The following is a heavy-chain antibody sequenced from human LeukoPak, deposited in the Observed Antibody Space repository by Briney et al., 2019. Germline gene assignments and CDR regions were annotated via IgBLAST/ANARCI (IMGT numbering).Heavy chain of an antibody. Sequence: PGGSLRLSCAASGFTFNTHGMHWVRQAPGKGLEWVAVIWYDGSNEYYADSVKGRFPISRDNSKNTLYLQMNSLRAEDTAVYYCAGSWFYRDYFEYWGQGTLVTVSS. V-gene: IGHV3-30*02. CDR2: IWYDGSNE. J-gene: IGHJ4*02. CDR1: GFTFNTHG. CDR3: AGSWFYRDYFEY. D-gene: IGHD3-10*01.